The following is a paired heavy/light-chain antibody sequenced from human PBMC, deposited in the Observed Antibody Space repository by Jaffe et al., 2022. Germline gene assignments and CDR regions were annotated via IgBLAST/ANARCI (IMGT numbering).Light chain of an antibody. CDR2: YKSDSDK. CDR3: VIWHSSAWV. Sequence: QAVLTQPASLSASPGASASLTCTLRSGINVGTYRIYWYQQKPGSPPQYLLKYKSDSDKQQGSGVPSRFSGSKDASANAGILLISGLQSEDEADYYCVIWHSSAWVFGGGTKLTVL. J-gene: IGLJ3*02. V-gene: IGLV5-45*01. CDR1: SGINVGTYR.
Heavy chain of an antibody. J-gene: IGHJ4*02. CDR3: ARDPSIAVAGTWEDY. D-gene: IGHD6-19*01. CDR2: ITGSGVTT. CDR1: GFTFSSYE. V-gene: IGHV3-48*03. Sequence: EVRLVESGGGLVQPGGSLRLSCAASGFTFSSYEMNWVRQAPGKGLEWVSYITGSGVTTYYADSVKGRFTISRDNAKNSLYLQMNSLRVEDTAVYYCARDPSIAVAGTWEDYWGRGTLVTVSS.